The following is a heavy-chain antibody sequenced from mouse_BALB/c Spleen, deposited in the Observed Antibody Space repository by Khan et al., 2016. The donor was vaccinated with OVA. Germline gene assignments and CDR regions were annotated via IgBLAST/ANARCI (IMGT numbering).Heavy chain of an antibody. V-gene: IGHV2-6-1*01. CDR2: IWSDGST. D-gene: IGHD2-12*01. CDR3: ARQPYNIRDY. J-gene: IGHJ4*01. Sequence: VQLKESGPGLVAPSQSLSITCTISGFSLTNYGVHWVRQPPGKGLEWLVVIWSDGSTTYNSALKSRLTISKDNSKSQVFLKMNSLQTDDTAMYFCARQPYNIRDYWGQGTSVTVSS. CDR1: GFSLTNYG.